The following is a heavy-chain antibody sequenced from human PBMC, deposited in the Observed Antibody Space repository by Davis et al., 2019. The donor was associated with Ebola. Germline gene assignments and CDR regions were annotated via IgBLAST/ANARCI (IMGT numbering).Heavy chain of an antibody. J-gene: IGHJ2*01. D-gene: IGHD3-10*01. CDR1: GGSISSGGYS. CDR3: ARRVRESTDWYFDS. V-gene: IGHV4-30-2*01. CDR2: IYHSGST. Sequence: SETLSLTCAVSGGSISSGGYSWSWIRQPPGKGLEWIGYIYHSGSTYYNPSLKCRVTISVDTSKNQFSLKLRSVTAADTAVYYCARRVRESTDWYFDSWGRGTLVTVSS.